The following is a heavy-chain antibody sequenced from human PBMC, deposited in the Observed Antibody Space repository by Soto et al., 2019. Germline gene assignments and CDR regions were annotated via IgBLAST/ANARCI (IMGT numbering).Heavy chain of an antibody. V-gene: IGHV1-18*01. D-gene: IGHD6-19*01. CDR1: GYTFTSYG. Sequence: GASVKVSCKASGYTFTSYGISWVRQAPGQGLEWMGWISAYNGNTNYAQKLQGRVTTTTDTSTSTAYMELRSLRSDDTAVYYCASAGSWIAVAGLQFDYWGQGTLVTVSS. CDR2: ISAYNGNT. J-gene: IGHJ4*02. CDR3: ASAGSWIAVAGLQFDY.